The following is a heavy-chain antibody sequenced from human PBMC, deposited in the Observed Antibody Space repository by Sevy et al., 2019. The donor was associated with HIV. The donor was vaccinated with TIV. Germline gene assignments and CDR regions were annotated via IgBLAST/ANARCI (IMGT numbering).Heavy chain of an antibody. Sequence: GGSLRLSCAASGFTFSTHWMSWVRQAPGKGLEWVANIKEDGSEKYYVDSVKGRFTISRDNAKNSLFLQMNSLRAEDTAVYYCAKDVYWGKGTLVTSPQ. CDR2: IKEDGSEK. CDR1: GFTFSTHW. CDR3: AKDVY. J-gene: IGHJ4*02. V-gene: IGHV3-7*03.